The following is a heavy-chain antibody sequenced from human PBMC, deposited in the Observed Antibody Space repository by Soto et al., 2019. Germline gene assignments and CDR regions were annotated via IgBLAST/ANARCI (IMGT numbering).Heavy chain of an antibody. CDR1: GYSFTSYW. CDR2: IYPGDSDT. Sequence: PGESLKISCKGSGYSFTSYWIGWVRQMPGKGLEWMGIIYPGDSDTRYSPSFQGQVTISADKSISTAYLQWSSLKASDTAMYYCVRQVIGDCSSTSCSPDYYYYYMDVWGKGTTVTVSS. CDR3: VRQVIGDCSSTSCSPDYYYYYMDV. J-gene: IGHJ6*03. D-gene: IGHD2-2*01. V-gene: IGHV5-51*01.